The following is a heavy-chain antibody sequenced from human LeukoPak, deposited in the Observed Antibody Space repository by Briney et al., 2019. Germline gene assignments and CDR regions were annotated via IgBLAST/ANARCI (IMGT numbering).Heavy chain of an antibody. D-gene: IGHD5-18*01. J-gene: IGHJ6*02. CDR1: GGSFSGYY. CDR2: INHSGST. Sequence: SETLSLTCAVYGGSFSGYYWSWIRQPPGKGLEWIGEINHSGSTNYNPSLKSRVTISVDTSKNQFSLKLSSVTAADTAVYYCARGFGIQLWRFHYYYGMDVWGQGTTVTVSS. V-gene: IGHV4-34*01. CDR3: ARGFGIQLWRFHYYYGMDV.